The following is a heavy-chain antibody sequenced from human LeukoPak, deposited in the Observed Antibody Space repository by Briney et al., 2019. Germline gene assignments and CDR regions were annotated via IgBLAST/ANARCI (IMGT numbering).Heavy chain of an antibody. CDR1: GGSFSGYY. CDR2: INHSEST. Sequence: ASETLSLTCAVYGGSFSGYYWSWIRQPPGKGLEWIGEINHSESTNYNPSLKSRVTISVDTSKNQFSLKLSSVTAADTAVYCCAGRDRKMTSYYGSAKGWFDPWGQGTLVTVSS. V-gene: IGHV4-34*01. CDR3: AGRDRKMTSYYGSAKGWFDP. J-gene: IGHJ5*02. D-gene: IGHD3-10*01.